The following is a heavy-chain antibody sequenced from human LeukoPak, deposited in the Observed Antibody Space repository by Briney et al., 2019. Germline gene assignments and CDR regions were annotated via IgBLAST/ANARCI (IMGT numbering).Heavy chain of an antibody. J-gene: IGHJ4*02. Sequence: GESLRLSCVASGFTFSSYGMHWVRQAPGKGLEWVAFMRYDGSNKYYADSVKGRFTIFRDNSKNTLYLQMNSLRAEDTAVYYCARDRSSGWYYFDYWGQGTLVTVSS. CDR1: GFTFSSYG. D-gene: IGHD6-19*01. CDR2: MRYDGSNK. CDR3: ARDRSSGWYYFDY. V-gene: IGHV3-30*02.